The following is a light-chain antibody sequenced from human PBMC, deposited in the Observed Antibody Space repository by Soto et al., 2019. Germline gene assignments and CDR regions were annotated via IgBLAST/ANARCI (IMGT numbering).Light chain of an antibody. Sequence: QAVLTQPDSVSGSPGQSITISCTGTSSDVGRYNYVSWYQQHPGKAPKLILYEVTNRPSGVSNRFSGSKSGNTASLTITGPQAEDEADYSCRTWGGRGVFGTGTKVTVL. CDR1: SSDVGRYNY. CDR2: EVT. V-gene: IGLV2-14*01. CDR3: RTWGGRGV. J-gene: IGLJ1*01.